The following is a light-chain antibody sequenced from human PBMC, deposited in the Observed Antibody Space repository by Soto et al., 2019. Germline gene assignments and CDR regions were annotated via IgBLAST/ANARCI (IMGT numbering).Light chain of an antibody. Sequence: EIVLTQSPGTLSLSPGERATLSCRASRSLSSSYVVWYQQKPGQAPRLLIYAASRRATGIPDRFSGSGSATEYTLTISRWEPEEFAVYDCQQQGTFGQGTKLEIK. V-gene: IGKV3-20*01. CDR1: RSLSSSY. CDR3: QQQGT. CDR2: AAS. J-gene: IGKJ2*01.